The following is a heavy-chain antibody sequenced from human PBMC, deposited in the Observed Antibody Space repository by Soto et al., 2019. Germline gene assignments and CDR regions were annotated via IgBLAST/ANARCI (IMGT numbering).Heavy chain of an antibody. D-gene: IGHD5-12*01. CDR1: GGSISSYY. V-gene: IGHV4-59*01. J-gene: IGHJ4*02. CDR2: IYYSGST. CDR3: AREGNLGRWLQPLDF. Sequence: SETLSLTCTVSGGSISSYYWSWIRQPPGKGLEWIGYIYYSGSTNYNPSLKSRVTISVDTSKNQFSLKLISVTAADTAKYFCAREGNLGRWLQPLDFWGQGTLVTVSS.